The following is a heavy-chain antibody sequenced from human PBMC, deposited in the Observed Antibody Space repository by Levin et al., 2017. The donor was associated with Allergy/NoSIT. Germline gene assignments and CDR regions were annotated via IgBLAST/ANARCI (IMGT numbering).Heavy chain of an antibody. Sequence: GESLKISCTASGFTFGDYAMSWVRQAPGKGLEWVGVIRREAHGGTTEYAASVKGRFTIPRDDSKSIAYLQMNSLRTEDTAVYYCTRDLCCSTTSCPTLGWGQVTLVTVSS. J-gene: IGHJ4*02. CDR3: TRDLCCSTTSCPTLG. CDR1: GFTFGDYA. CDR2: IRREAHGGTT. V-gene: IGHV3-49*04. D-gene: IGHD2-2*01.